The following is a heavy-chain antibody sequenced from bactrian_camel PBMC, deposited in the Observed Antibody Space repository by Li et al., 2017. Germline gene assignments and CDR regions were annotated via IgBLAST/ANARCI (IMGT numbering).Heavy chain of an antibody. J-gene: IGHJ6*01. Sequence: QLVESGGGSVQAGDYVRVYCAASGYTPSRYCMAWFRQAPGQKREAVAALYTAGDSTFYADSVKGRFTISQDYAKKTLFLQMNSLKPEDTAMYYCSADYFCASRCRRRTDFGYRGRGTQVTVS. V-gene: IGHV3S28*01. CDR2: LYTAGDST. D-gene: IGHD1*01. CDR3: SADYFCASRCRRRTDFGY. CDR1: GYTPSRYC.